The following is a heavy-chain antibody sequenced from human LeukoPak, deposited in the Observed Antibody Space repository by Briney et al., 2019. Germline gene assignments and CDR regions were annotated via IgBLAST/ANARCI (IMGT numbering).Heavy chain of an antibody. V-gene: IGHV4-38-2*01. D-gene: IGHD3-10*01. CDR1: GYSIGSGFY. J-gene: IGHJ6*04. CDR3: ARASGSYGSGSYYYSGMDV. Sequence: SETLSLTCAVSGYSIGSGFYWGWIRQPPGKGLEWIGSIFHSGSTYYNPSLKSRVTISVNTSKNQFSLKLSSVTAADTALYYCARASGSYGSGSYYYSGMDVWGKGTTVTVSS. CDR2: IFHSGST.